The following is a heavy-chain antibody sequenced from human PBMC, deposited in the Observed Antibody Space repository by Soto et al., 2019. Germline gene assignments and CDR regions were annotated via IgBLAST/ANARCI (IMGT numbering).Heavy chain of an antibody. Sequence: PGESLKISCKGSGYSFTTYWLGWVRQMPGKGLEWMGIIYPRDSDTKYSPSFQGQVTISADKSISTAYLHWSSLKASDTAMYYCPRHYGHHDAFDIWGQGTTVTV. CDR3: PRHYGHHDAFDI. J-gene: IGHJ3*02. D-gene: IGHD3-10*01. CDR1: GYSFTTYW. V-gene: IGHV5-51*01. CDR2: IYPRDSDT.